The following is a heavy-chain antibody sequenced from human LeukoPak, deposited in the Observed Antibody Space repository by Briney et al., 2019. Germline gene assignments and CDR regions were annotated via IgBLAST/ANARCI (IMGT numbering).Heavy chain of an antibody. D-gene: IGHD5-24*01. CDR1: GFTFDDYA. V-gene: IGHV3-9*03. CDR2: ISWNSGSI. Sequence: PGRSLRLSCAASGFTFDDYAMHWVRQAPGKGLEWVSGISWNSGSIGYADSVKGRFTISRDNAKNSLYLQMNSLRAEDMALYYCAKGEMATIICAFDIWGQGTMVTVSS. J-gene: IGHJ3*02. CDR3: AKGEMATIICAFDI.